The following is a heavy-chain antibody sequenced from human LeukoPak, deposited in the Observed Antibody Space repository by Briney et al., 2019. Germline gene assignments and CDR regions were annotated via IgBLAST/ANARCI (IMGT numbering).Heavy chain of an antibody. CDR1: GYTFTSYG. V-gene: IGHV1-18*01. CDR2: ISAYNGNT. CDR3: ARRLRYFDWLRPKDAFDI. Sequence: ASLKVSCKASGYTFTSYGISWVRQAPGQGLEWMGWISAYNGNTNYAQKLQGRVTMTTETSTSTAYMELRSLRSDDTAVYYCARRLRYFDWLRPKDAFDIWGHGKMVTVSS. J-gene: IGHJ3*02. D-gene: IGHD3-9*01.